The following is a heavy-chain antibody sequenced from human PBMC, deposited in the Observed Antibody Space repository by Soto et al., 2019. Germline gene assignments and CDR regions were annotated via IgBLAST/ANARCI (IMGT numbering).Heavy chain of an antibody. CDR3: ARGCSGGSCYGAFDI. J-gene: IGHJ3*02. CDR1: GGTFSSYT. D-gene: IGHD2-15*01. Sequence: SVKVSCKASGGTFSSYTISWVRQAPGQGLEWMGRIIPILGIANYAQKFQGRVTITADKSTSTAYMELSSLRSEDTAVYYCARGCSGGSCYGAFDIWGQGTMVTVSS. CDR2: IIPILGIA. V-gene: IGHV1-69*02.